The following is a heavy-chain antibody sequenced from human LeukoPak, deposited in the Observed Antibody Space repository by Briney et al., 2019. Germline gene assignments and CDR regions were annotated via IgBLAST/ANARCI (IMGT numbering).Heavy chain of an antibody. J-gene: IGHJ3*02. V-gene: IGHV3-48*01. D-gene: IGHD6-13*01. CDR1: GFTFSSYS. CDR2: ISSSSTI. CDR3: ARDRTGSWSFDAFDI. Sequence: PGGSLRLSCAVSGFTFSSYSMNWVRQAPGKGLEWVSYISSSSTIYYADSMKGRFTISRDNAKNSLYLQMNSLRAEDTAVYYCARDRTGSWSFDAFDIWGQGTMVTVSS.